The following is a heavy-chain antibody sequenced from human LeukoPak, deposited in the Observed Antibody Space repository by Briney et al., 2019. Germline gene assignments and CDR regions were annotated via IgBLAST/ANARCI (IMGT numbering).Heavy chain of an antibody. J-gene: IGHJ4*02. CDR2: ISAYNGNT. Sequence: ASVKVSCKASGYTFTSYGISWVRQAPGQGLEWMGWISAYNGNTNYAQKLQGRVTMTTDTSTSTAYMELRSLRSDDTAVYYCARRGYYYDSSGSFDYWGQGTLVTVSS. CDR1: GYTFTSYG. D-gene: IGHD3-22*01. CDR3: ARRGYYYDSSGSFDY. V-gene: IGHV1-18*01.